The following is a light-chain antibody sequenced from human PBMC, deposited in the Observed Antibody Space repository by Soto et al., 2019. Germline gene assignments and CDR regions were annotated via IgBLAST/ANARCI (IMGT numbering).Light chain of an antibody. CDR1: QSVSSN. J-gene: IGKJ1*01. V-gene: IGKV3-15*01. CDR3: QQYNKWPPT. CDR2: GAS. Sequence: IVLPQSTATLSVSPGERATLSCRASQSVSSNLAWFQQKPGQAPRLLIYGASTRDTGIPARFSGSGSGTEFTLTISSLQSEDFAVYHCQQYNKWPPTFGQGTKVDIK.